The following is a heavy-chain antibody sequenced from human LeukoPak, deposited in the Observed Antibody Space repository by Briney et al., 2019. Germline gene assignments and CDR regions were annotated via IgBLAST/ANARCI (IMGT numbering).Heavy chain of an antibody. CDR3: ARGSYSGSSTGAFDI. Sequence: SETLSLTCTVSGGSISSNYWTWIRQPAGEGLEWTGRIYSSGSTNYNPSLKSRATMSVDTSKNQFSLKLSSVTAADTAVYYCARGSYSGSSTGAFDIWGLGTMVTVSS. CDR2: IYSSGST. CDR1: GGSISSNY. D-gene: IGHD1-26*01. J-gene: IGHJ3*02. V-gene: IGHV4-4*07.